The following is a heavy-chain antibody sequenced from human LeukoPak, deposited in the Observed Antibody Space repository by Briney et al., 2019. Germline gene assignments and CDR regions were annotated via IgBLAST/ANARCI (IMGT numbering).Heavy chain of an antibody. CDR3: ARQGSSTTSWQTIDY. D-gene: IGHD2-2*01. J-gene: IGHJ4*02. V-gene: IGHV5-51*01. CDR2: INPVDSET. Sequence: GESLKISCKGSGYRFTDHWIAWVRQMPGKGLECMGIINPVDSETRYSPSFQGQVTISVDKSITTVSLQWSSLRASDTAMYYCARQGSSTTSWQTIDYWGQGTLVSVSS. CDR1: GYRFTDHW.